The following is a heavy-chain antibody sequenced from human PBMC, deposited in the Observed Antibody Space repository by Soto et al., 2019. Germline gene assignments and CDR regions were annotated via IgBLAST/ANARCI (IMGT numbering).Heavy chain of an antibody. J-gene: IGHJ3*02. CDR2: ISSSSSYI. Sequence: PGGSLRLSCAASGFTFSSYIMNWVRQAPGKGLEWVSSISSSSSYIYYADSVKGRFTISRDNAKNSLYLQMNSLRAEDTAVYYCARDAPLAFDIWGQGTMVTVSS. V-gene: IGHV3-21*01. CDR3: ARDAPLAFDI. CDR1: GFTFSSYI.